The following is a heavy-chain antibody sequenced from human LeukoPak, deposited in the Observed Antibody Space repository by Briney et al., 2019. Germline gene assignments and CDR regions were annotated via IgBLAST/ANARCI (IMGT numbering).Heavy chain of an antibody. D-gene: IGHD6-13*01. CDR3: ARVFQKQLSDY. V-gene: IGHV1-2*02. CDR2: IDPNSGGT. Sequence: ASVKVSCKASGYTFTGYYIHWVRQAPGQGLEWMGWIDPNSGGTNYAQKFQGRVTMTRDTSISTAYMELSRLRSDDTAVYYRARVFQKQLSDYWGQGSLVTVSS. J-gene: IGHJ4*02. CDR1: GYTFTGYY.